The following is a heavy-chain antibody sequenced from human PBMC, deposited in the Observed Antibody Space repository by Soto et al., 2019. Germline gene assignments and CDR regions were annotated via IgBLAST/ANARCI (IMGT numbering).Heavy chain of an antibody. Sequence: EVQLVESGGGLVQPGGSLRLSCEASGFTFSSYWMHWVRQAPGKGLVWVSRINSDGSSTSYADSVKGRFTISRDNAKKTLYLHMNSPRDAYTAVYYCVRTSLVVADANRADYWGQGTLVTVSS. CDR1: GFTFSSYW. CDR2: INSDGSST. CDR3: VRTSLVVADANRADY. J-gene: IGHJ4*02. V-gene: IGHV3-74*01. D-gene: IGHD2-15*01.